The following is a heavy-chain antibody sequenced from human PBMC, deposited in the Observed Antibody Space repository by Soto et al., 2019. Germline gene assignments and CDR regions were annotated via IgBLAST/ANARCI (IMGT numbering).Heavy chain of an antibody. D-gene: IGHD3-3*01. Sequence: EVQLVESGGGSVQPGRSLRLSCAASGFSFDDYGMHWVREGPGKGLEWVSGISWNSGDIYYADSVKGRFTISRDNAKRSLDLQMNSLRTEDTALYYCAKDNDLERDVLFDYWGQGILVTVSS. CDR2: ISWNSGDI. V-gene: IGHV3-9*01. CDR3: AKDNDLERDVLFDY. CDR1: GFSFDDYG. J-gene: IGHJ4*02.